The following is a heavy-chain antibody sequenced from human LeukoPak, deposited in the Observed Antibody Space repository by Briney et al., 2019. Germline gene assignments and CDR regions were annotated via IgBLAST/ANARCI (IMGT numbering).Heavy chain of an antibody. CDR3: ARDRGYSYGWFSPDAFDI. J-gene: IGHJ3*02. CDR2: IYTSGST. Sequence: PSETLSLTCTVSGGSISIYYWSWIRQPAGKGLEWIGRIYTSGSTNYNPSLKSRVTMSVDTSKNQFSLKLSSVTAADTAVYYCARDRGYSYGWFSPDAFDIWGQGTMVTVSS. CDR1: GGSISIYY. V-gene: IGHV4-4*07. D-gene: IGHD5-18*01.